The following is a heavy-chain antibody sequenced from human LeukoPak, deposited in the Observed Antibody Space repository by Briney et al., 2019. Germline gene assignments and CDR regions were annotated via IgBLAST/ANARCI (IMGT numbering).Heavy chain of an antibody. CDR1: GFTFSSYW. CDR2: IKQDGSEK. Sequence: PGGSLRLSCAASGFTFSSYWMSWVRQAPGKGLEWVADIKQDGSEKYYVDSVKGRFTISRDNAKNSLYLQMNNLRADDTAMYYCARIVGSDSFYAYWGQGTLVTVSS. D-gene: IGHD2/OR15-2a*01. V-gene: IGHV3-7*01. CDR3: ARIVGSDSFYAY. J-gene: IGHJ4*02.